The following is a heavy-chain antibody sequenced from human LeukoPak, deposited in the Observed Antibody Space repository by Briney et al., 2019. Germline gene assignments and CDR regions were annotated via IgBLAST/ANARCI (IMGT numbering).Heavy chain of an antibody. D-gene: IGHD5-18*01. CDR2: IYYSGST. Sequence: SETLSLTCTVSGGSISSYYWSWIRQPPGKGLEWIGYIYYSGSTNYNPSLKSRVTISVDTSKDQFSLKLSSVTAADTAVYYCARWGYGPYGYYYYYMDVWGKGTTVTVSS. CDR3: ARWGYGPYGYYYYYMDV. CDR1: GGSISSYY. J-gene: IGHJ6*03. V-gene: IGHV4-59*01.